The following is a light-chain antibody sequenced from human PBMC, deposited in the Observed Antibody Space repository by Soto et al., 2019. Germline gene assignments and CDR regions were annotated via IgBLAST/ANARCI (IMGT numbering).Light chain of an antibody. CDR2: GAS. CDR3: QQYDSPHP. CDR1: QSVSSSY. Sequence: EIVLTQSPGTLSLSPGERATLSCRASQSVSSSYLAWYQQKPGQAPRLLIYGASSRATGIPDRFSGSGSGTDFTLPISRLEPDDFAVYYCQQYDSPHPFGGGTKVDIK. J-gene: IGKJ4*01. V-gene: IGKV3-20*01.